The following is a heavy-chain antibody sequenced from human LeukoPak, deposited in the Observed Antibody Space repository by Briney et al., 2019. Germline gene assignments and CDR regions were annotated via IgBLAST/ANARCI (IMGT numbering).Heavy chain of an antibody. J-gene: IGHJ4*02. Sequence: PSETLSLTCTVSGGSLRSYYWSWIRQAPGKRLEWIGYTSYSGSGDTKYSPSLQSRVTFSLDTSRNQFSLNLNSVTAADTAVYYCARRYTSGWYFDFWGQGTLVSVSS. CDR2: TSYSGSGDT. CDR1: GGSLRSYY. V-gene: IGHV4-59*01. CDR3: ARRYTSGWYFDF. D-gene: IGHD6-19*01.